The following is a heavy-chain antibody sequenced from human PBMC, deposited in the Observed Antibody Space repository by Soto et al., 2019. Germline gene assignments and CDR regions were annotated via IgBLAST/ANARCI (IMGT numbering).Heavy chain of an antibody. CDR1: GYSFTSYW. D-gene: IGHD2-2*01. Sequence: GESLKISCKGSGYSFTSYWIGWVRQMPGKGLEWMGIIYPGDSDTRYSPSFQGQVTISADKSISTAYLQWSSLKASDTAMYYCARPRGYCSSTSCYDYYYFDYWGQGTLVTVSS. J-gene: IGHJ4*02. CDR2: IYPGDSDT. CDR3: ARPRGYCSSTSCYDYYYFDY. V-gene: IGHV5-51*01.